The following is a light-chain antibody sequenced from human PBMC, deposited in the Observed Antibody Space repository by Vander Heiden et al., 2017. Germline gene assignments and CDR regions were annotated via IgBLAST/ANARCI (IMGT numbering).Light chain of an antibody. CDR1: SSDVGRYNR. J-gene: IGLJ3*02. CDR2: EVS. V-gene: IGLV2-23*02. Sequence: QSALTQPASVSGSPGQSITISCTGTSSDVGRYNRVSWYQHHPGKAPKLMIYEVSKRPSGVSNRFSGSKSGNTASLTISGLQAEDEADYYCCSYAGSSTYWVFGGGTKLTVL. CDR3: CSYAGSSTYWV.